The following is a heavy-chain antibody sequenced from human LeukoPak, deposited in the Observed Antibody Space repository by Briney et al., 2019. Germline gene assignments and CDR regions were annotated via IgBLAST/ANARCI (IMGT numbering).Heavy chain of an antibody. D-gene: IGHD3-9*01. Sequence: SETLSLTCAVYGGSFSDYYWSWIRQPPGKGLEWIGEINHSGSTNYNPSLKSRVTISVDTSKNQFSLKLSSVTAADTAVYYCAGGSAGILNGFYLYSFDYWGHGTLVTVSS. CDR2: INHSGST. J-gene: IGHJ4*01. CDR3: AGGSAGILNGFYLYSFDY. V-gene: IGHV4-34*01. CDR1: GGSFSDYY.